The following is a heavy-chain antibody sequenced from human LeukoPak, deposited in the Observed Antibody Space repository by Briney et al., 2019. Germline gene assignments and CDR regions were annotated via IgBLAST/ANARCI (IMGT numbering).Heavy chain of an antibody. CDR2: IYTGDSDT. J-gene: IGHJ4*02. D-gene: IGHD3-22*01. CDR1: GYSFTNYW. Sequence: PGECPQISCKGSGYSFTNYWIGWVRQMPGKGLELMGIIYTGDSDTRYSPNFQRNLPVSADRSTSTAYLQWSSLRASDTAMYYCARQDKNYYDSSGYQDYWGQGTLVTVSS. V-gene: IGHV5-51*01. CDR3: ARQDKNYYDSSGYQDY.